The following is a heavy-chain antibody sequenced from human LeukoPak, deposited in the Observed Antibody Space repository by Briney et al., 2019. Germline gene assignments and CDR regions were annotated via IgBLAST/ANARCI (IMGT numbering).Heavy chain of an antibody. D-gene: IGHD6-13*01. V-gene: IGHV4-59*01. CDR1: GGSISSYY. CDR3: ASSRWGSSWYHYYYYMDV. J-gene: IGHJ6*03. CDR2: IYYSGST. Sequence: SETLSLTCTVSGGSISSYYWSWIRQPPGKGLEWIGYIYYSGSTNYNPSLKSRVTISVDTSKNQFSLKLSSVTAADTAVYYCASSRWGSSWYHYYYYMDVWGKGTTVTVSS.